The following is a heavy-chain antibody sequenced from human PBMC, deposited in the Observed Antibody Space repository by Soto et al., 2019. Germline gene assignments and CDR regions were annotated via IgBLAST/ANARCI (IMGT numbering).Heavy chain of an antibody. V-gene: IGHV4-30-2*01. J-gene: IGHJ5*02. CDR1: GDTISTGGCT. CDR2: TYHSGNT. Sequence: QLQLQESGSRLVKSSETLSLTCDVSGDTISTGGCTWAWLRQPPGNAMEWIGHTYHSGNTYYNPSLKIRVLISVDRSKTRFSLKVRSVTAADTAVYYWASETNGDYVGYFDPWGKGIQVTVSS. D-gene: IGHD2-21*01. CDR3: ASETNGDYVGYFDP.